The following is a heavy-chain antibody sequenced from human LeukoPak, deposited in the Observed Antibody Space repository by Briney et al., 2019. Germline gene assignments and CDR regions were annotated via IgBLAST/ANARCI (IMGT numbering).Heavy chain of an antibody. Sequence: ASVKVSCKASGYTFTSYDINWVRQATGQGLEWMGWMNPNSGNTGYAQKFQGRVTMTRNTSISTAYMELSSLRSEDTAVYYCAREGDDHDAFDIWGQGTMVTVSS. V-gene: IGHV1-8*01. CDR1: GYTFTSYD. CDR2: MNPNSGNT. D-gene: IGHD2-21*01. J-gene: IGHJ3*02. CDR3: AREGDDHDAFDI.